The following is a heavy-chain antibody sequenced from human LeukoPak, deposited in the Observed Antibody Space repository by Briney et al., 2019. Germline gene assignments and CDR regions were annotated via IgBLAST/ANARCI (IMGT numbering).Heavy chain of an antibody. CDR3: LRGTVATIVSLDY. Sequence: GSLRLSCAASGFTFSGSAMCWVCPPPGKGLEWNGEIYHSGTTNYNPSLKSRVSISVVKSKNQYYLRLASVTAADTAVYYCLRGTVATIVSLDYWGQGTLVTVSS. CDR1: GFTFSGSAM. V-gene: IGHV4-4*02. J-gene: IGHJ4*02. D-gene: IGHD5-12*01. CDR2: IYHSGTT.